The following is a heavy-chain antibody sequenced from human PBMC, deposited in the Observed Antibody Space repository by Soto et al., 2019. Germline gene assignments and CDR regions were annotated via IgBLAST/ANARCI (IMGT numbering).Heavy chain of an antibody. CDR2: ISSLSGNT. CDR1: HATFTGYT. CDR3: ARGTVTSGRGFGP. D-gene: IGHD4-17*01. V-gene: IGHV1-18*04. J-gene: IGHJ5*02. Sequence: QVHLVQSETEVKEPGASVTVSCKTSHATFTGYTINWVRQAPGQGLEWLGWISSLSGNTYYARDFQGRLTMTTNTSATTAYMELRSLRSDDTDVYFCARGTVTSGRGFGPWGQGTLVTVSS.